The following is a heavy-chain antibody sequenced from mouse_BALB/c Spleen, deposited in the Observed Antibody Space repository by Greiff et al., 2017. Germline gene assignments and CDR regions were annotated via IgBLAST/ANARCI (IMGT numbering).Heavy chain of an antibody. CDR2: IWRGGST. J-gene: IGHJ4*01. V-gene: IGHV2-5-1*01. CDR1: GFSLTSYG. D-gene: IGHD2-1*01. CDR3: AKNEDGNYLYAMDY. Sequence: QVQLKESGPSLVQPSQSLSITCTVSGFSLTSYGVHWVRQSPGKGLEWLGVIWRGGSTDYNAAFMSRLSINKDNSKSQVFFKMNSLQADDTAIYYCAKNEDGNYLYAMDYWGQGTSVTVSS.